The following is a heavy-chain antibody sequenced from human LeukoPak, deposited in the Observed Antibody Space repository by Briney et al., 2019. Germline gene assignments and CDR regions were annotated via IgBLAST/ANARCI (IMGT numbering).Heavy chain of an antibody. CDR2: ISSSSSYI. V-gene: IGHV3-21*01. Sequence: GSLRLSCAASGFTFSSYSMIWVRQAPGKGLGWVSSISSSSSYIYYADSVKGRFTISRDNAKNSLYLQMNSLRAEDTAVYYCARGDDYGDIFDYWGQGTLVTVSS. J-gene: IGHJ4*02. CDR1: GFTFSSYS. CDR3: ARGDDYGDIFDY. D-gene: IGHD4-17*01.